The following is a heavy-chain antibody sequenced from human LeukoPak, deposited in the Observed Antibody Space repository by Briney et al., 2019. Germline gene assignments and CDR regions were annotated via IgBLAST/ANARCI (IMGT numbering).Heavy chain of an antibody. Sequence: GGSLRLSCAASGFTFSSYEMNWVRQAPGKGLEWVSYISSSGSTIYYADSVKGRFTISRDNAKNSLYLQMNSLRAEDTVVYYCARGGYYDYVWGSYEVAFYIWGQGTMVTLSS. CDR3: ARGGYYDYVWGSYEVAFYI. D-gene: IGHD3-16*01. CDR2: ISSSGSTI. V-gene: IGHV3-48*03. J-gene: IGHJ3*02. CDR1: GFTFSSYE.